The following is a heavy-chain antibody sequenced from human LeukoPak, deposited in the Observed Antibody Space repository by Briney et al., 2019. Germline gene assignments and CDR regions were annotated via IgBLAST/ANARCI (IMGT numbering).Heavy chain of an antibody. D-gene: IGHD3/OR15-3a*01. J-gene: IGHJ5*02. CDR3: ARRPQGIFGPEGWFDP. Sequence: VASVKVSCKASGYTFTSYYMHWVRQAPGQGLEWMGIINPSGGSTSYAQKFQGRVTMTRDTSTSTVYMELSSLRSEDTAVYYCARRPQGIFGPEGWFDPWGQGTLVTVSS. V-gene: IGHV1-46*01. CDR2: INPSGGST. CDR1: GYTFTSYY.